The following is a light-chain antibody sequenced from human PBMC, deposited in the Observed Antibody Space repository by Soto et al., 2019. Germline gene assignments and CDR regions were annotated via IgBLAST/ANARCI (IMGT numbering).Light chain of an antibody. CDR2: DAS. Sequence: KSPGTLSLSPGERATLSCRASQSVSSNFLAWYQQKPGQAPRLLIYDASNRATGIPARFSGGGSGTDFTLTISSLEPEDFAVYYCQQRSNWPLTFGPGT. CDR3: QQRSNWPLT. J-gene: IGKJ3*01. V-gene: IGKV3-11*01. CDR1: QSVSSN.